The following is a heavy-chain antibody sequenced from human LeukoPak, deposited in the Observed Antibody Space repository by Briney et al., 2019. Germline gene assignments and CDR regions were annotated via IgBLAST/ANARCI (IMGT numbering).Heavy chain of an antibody. CDR3: ARGASSDDSSGYYEPAAFDI. D-gene: IGHD3-22*01. J-gene: IGHJ3*02. V-gene: IGHV4-59*01. Sequence: SETLSLTCTVSGGSISSYYWSWIRQPPGKGLEWIGYIYYSGSTNYNPSLKSRVTISVDTSKNQFSLKLSSVTAADTAVYYCARGASSDDSSGYYEPAAFDIWGQGTMVTVSS. CDR2: IYYSGST. CDR1: GGSISSYY.